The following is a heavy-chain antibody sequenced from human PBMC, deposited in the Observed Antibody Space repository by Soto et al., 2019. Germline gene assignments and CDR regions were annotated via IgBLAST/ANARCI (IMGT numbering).Heavy chain of an antibody. CDR2: ISARGGSS. D-gene: IGHD5-12*01. J-gene: IGHJ4*02. V-gene: IGHV3-23*01. CDR3: AKGSIEYSASVEN. CDR1: GFSFSSYA. Sequence: DVQLLESGGGLVQPGGSRRLSCAASGFSFSSYAMVWVRQAPGKGLEWVAVISARGGSSYFADSVKGRFPLSRDNSKNVLSLEMNSLRAEDTAIYFCAKGSIEYSASVENWGQGTLVVVSS.